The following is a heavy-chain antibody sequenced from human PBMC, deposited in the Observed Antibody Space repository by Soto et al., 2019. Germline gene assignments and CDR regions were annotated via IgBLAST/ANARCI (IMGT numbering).Heavy chain of an antibody. CDR1: GGSMNSYY. CDR2: IYYSGST. J-gene: IGHJ6*03. CDR3: ARLSYYYKYMDV. D-gene: IGHD3-22*01. V-gene: IGHV4-59*08. Sequence: SETLSLTCTVSGGSMNSYYWSWVRQPPGKGLEWIGFIYYSGSTNYNPSLKGRVTISVDTSKNQFSLKLTSVTAADTAVYYCARLSYYYKYMDVWGKGTTVTVSS.